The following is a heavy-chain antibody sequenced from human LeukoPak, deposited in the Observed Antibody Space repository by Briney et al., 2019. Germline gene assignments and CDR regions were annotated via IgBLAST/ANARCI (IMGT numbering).Heavy chain of an antibody. V-gene: IGHV3-23*01. Sequence: GGSLRLSCAASGFTFSSYAMSWVRQAPGKGLEWVSGISGSGDNTYYADSVKGRFTISRDNSKNTLYLQMNSLRAEDTAVYYCAKQVVAVPNWFDPWGQGTLVTVSS. D-gene: IGHD2-15*01. CDR2: ISGSGDNT. CDR1: GFTFSSYA. CDR3: AKQVVAVPNWFDP. J-gene: IGHJ5*02.